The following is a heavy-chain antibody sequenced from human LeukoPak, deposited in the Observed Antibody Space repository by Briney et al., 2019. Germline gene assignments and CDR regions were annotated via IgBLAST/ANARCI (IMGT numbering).Heavy chain of an antibody. D-gene: IGHD3-3*01. CDR3: ARQCIPSARITIFGVVGY. Sequence: GASVRVSCKASGYTFTGYYMHWVRQAAGQGLEWMGWINPNSGGTNYAQKFQGRVTMTRDTSISTAYMELSRLRSDDTSGYYWARQCIPSARITIFGVVGYWGQGTLVTVSS. CDR2: INPNSGGT. J-gene: IGHJ4*02. CDR1: GYTFTGYY. V-gene: IGHV1-2*02.